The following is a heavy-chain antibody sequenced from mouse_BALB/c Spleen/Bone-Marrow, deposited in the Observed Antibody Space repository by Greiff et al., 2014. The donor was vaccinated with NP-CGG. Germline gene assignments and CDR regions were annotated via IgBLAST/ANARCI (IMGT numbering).Heavy chain of an antibody. CDR3: ARDTMDY. CDR2: IYPGNVNT. CDR1: GYTFTSYY. V-gene: IGHV1S56*01. J-gene: IGHJ4*01. Sequence: VQRVESGPEQVKPGASVRISCKASGYTFTSYYIHWVKQRPGQGLEWIGWIYPGNVNTKYNEKFKGKATLTADKSSSTAYMQLSSLTSEDSAVYFCARDTMDYWGQGTSVTVSS.